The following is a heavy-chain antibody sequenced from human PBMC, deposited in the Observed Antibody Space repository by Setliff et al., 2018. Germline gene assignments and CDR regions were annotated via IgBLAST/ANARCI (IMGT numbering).Heavy chain of an antibody. D-gene: IGHD1-1*01. J-gene: IGHJ6*02. CDR1: GGTLSGYA. V-gene: IGHV1-69*06. CDR2: ITPIFETA. Sequence: SMKVSCKASGGTLSGYAFSWVRQAPGQGLEWVGGITPIFETAHYAQKFQDRVTITADKSTSTVYMELNSLISEDTAVYFCARDSVTLGQLERRGGFRYYDMDVWGRGTTVTVSS. CDR3: ARDSVTLGQLERRGGFRYYDMDV.